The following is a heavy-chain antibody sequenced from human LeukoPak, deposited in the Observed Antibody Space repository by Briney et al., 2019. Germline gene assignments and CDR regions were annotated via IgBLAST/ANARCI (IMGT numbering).Heavy chain of an antibody. V-gene: IGHV4-59*11. CDR3: ARFSSGSNWFDA. J-gene: IGHJ5*02. CDR1: GASISSQF. CDR2: MSYSGNT. Sequence: SETLSLTCTVSGASISSQFWSWVRQPPGKRPEYIGYMSYSGNTNYNPSLKSRVTISLDTSKNQFSLKLSSLTAADTAVYYCARFSSGSNWFDAWGQGTLVTASS.